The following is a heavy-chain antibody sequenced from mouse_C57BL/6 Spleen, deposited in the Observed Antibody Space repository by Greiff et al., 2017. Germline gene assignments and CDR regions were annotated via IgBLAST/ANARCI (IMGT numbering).Heavy chain of an antibody. D-gene: IGHD3-1*01. CDR1: GYAFTNYL. V-gene: IGHV1-54*01. CDR2: INPGSGGT. CDR3: ARSGNIYAMDY. Sequence: QVQLKQSGAELVRPGTSVKVSCKASGYAFTNYLIEWVKQRPGQGLEWIGVINPGSGGTNYNEKFKGKATLTADKSSSTAYMQLSSLTSEDSAVYFCARSGNIYAMDYWGQGTSVTVSS. J-gene: IGHJ4*01.